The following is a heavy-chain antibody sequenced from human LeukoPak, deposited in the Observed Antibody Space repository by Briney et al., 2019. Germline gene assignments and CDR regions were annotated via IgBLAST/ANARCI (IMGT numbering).Heavy chain of an antibody. CDR1: GFTFSGYS. CDR3: ARVWSSGAFDI. J-gene: IGHJ3*02. CDR2: ISSSSSYI. V-gene: IGHV3-21*01. Sequence: GGSLRLSCAASGFTFSGYSMNWVRQAPGKGLEWVSSISSSSSYIYYADSVKGRFTISRDNAKNSLYLQMNSLRAEDTAVYYCARVWSSGAFDIWGQGTMVTVSS. D-gene: IGHD3-22*01.